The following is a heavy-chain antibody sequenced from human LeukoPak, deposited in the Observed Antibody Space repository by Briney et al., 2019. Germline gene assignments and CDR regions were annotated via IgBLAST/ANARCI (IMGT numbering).Heavy chain of an antibody. Sequence: SETLSLTCAVYGGSFSGYYWSWIRQPPGKGLEWIGEINHSGSTNYNPSLKSRVTISVDTSKNQSSLKLSSVTAADTAVYYCARSLRWFDPWGQGTLVTVSS. CDR1: GGSFSGYY. CDR2: INHSGST. CDR3: ARSLRWFDP. V-gene: IGHV4-34*01. D-gene: IGHD4-17*01. J-gene: IGHJ5*02.